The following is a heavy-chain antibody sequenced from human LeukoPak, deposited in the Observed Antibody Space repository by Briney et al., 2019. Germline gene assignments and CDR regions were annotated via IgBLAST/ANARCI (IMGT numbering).Heavy chain of an antibody. J-gene: IGHJ4*02. CDR2: ISGSGGST. CDR3: AKWLDNRGGLDY. D-gene: IGHD2/OR15-2a*01. Sequence: GGSLRLSCAVSGVTVSSNHMSWVRQAPGKGLEWVSLISGSGGSTSYADSVKGRFTISRDNSKNTVDLQMNSLRAEDTAVYYCAKWLDNRGGLDYWGQGTLVTVSS. V-gene: IGHV3-23*01. CDR1: GVTVSSNH.